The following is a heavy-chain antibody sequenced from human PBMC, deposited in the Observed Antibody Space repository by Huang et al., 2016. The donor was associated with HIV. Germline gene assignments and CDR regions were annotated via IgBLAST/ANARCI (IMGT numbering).Heavy chain of an antibody. D-gene: IGHD3-22*01. Sequence: QVHLVQSGAEVKKPGSSVKVSCKASGNSFTSLPINWVRQAPGQGLEWMGVRFPMLVSSTYAQKCRGRVTISADESTSTSYMELSSLRSDDTAVYYCATSTPMLGESGGWSGKVVITENVPYVDWGQGTLVTVSS. J-gene: IGHJ4*02. CDR1: GNSFTSLP. CDR3: ATSTPMLGESGGWSGKVVITENVPYVD. V-gene: IGHV1-69*01. CDR2: RFPMLVSS.